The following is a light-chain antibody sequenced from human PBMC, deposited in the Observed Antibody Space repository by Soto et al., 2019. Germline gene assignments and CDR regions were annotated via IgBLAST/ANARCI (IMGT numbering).Light chain of an antibody. CDR1: SSDVGSYNL. CDR3: CSYAGTSIVV. CDR2: EGT. Sequence: QSVLTQPASVSGSPGQSITISCTGTSSDVGSYNLVSWYQQYPGKAPKLMIYEGTRRPSGVSNRFSGSKSGNTASLTISGLQAEDEADYYCCSYAGTSIVVFGGGTKLTVL. J-gene: IGLJ2*01. V-gene: IGLV2-23*01.